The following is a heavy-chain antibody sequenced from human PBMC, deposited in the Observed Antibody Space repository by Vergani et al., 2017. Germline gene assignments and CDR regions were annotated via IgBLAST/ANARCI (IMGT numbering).Heavy chain of an antibody. D-gene: IGHD3-3*01. CDR1: GVTFNQYG. Sequence: QVQLVESGGGVVQPGRSLRLSCAASGVTFNQYGMHWVRQAAGKGLECVAVTWYDGNNKQYADSVKGRFTISRDNYKSTMYLQMNSLGDEDTGVYYCARGLRFLYIRFDPWGQGTLVTVSS. CDR3: ARGLRFLYIRFDP. V-gene: IGHV3-33*01. CDR2: TWYDGNNK. J-gene: IGHJ5*02.